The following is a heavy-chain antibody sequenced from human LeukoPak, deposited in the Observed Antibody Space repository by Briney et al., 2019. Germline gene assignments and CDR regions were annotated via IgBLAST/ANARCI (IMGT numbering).Heavy chain of an antibody. CDR1: GGSFSGYY. J-gene: IGHJ5*02. D-gene: IGHD3-22*01. Sequence: SETLSLTCAVYGGSFSGYYWSWIRQPPGKGLEWIGEINHSGSTNYNPSLKSRVTISVDTSKNQFSLKLSSVAAADTAVYYCAREFRPMTLGWFDPWGQGTLVTVSS. CDR3: AREFRPMTLGWFDP. V-gene: IGHV4-34*01. CDR2: INHSGST.